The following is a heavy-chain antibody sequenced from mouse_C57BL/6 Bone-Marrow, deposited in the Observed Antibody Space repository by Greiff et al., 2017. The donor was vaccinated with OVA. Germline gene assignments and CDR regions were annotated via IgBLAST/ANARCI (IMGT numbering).Heavy chain of an antibody. CDR3: TRWLLLDFDY. V-gene: IGHV14-4*01. J-gene: IGHJ2*01. Sequence: EVQLQQSGTELVRPGASVKLSCTASGFNIKDDYMHWVKQRPEQGLEWIGWIDAENGDTEYASKFQGKATITADTSSNTAYLQISTLTSADPAVYYCTRWLLLDFDYCGQGTTLTVSS. D-gene: IGHD2-3*01. CDR1: GFNIKDDY. CDR2: IDAENGDT.